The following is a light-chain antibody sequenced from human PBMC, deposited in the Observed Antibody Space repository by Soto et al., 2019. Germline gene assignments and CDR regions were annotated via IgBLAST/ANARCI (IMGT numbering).Light chain of an antibody. CDR2: AAS. J-gene: IGKJ1*01. CDR1: QSVSSDS. CDR3: QQYSDSLGT. V-gene: IGKV3-20*01. Sequence: EIVLTQSPGTLSLSPVERATLSCRASQSVSSDSLAWYQQRPGQAPRLLIYAASSRATGIPDRFSGSGSGTDFTLTISRLAPEDFALYFCQQYSDSLGTFGQGTKVDIK.